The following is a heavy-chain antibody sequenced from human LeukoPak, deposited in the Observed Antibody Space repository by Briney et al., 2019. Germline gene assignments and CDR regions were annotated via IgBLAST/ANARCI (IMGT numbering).Heavy chain of an antibody. CDR3: ARGPGYCSSTSCYEFDY. CDR1: GCSISSGGYY. J-gene: IGHJ4*02. CDR2: IYYSGST. V-gene: IGHV4-31*03. Sequence: PSETLSLTCTVSGCSISSGGYYWSWIRQHPGKGLEWIGYIYYSGSTYYNPSLKSRVTISVDTSKNQFSLKLSSVTAADTAVYYCARGPGYCSSTSCYEFDYWGQGTMVTVSS. D-gene: IGHD2-2*01.